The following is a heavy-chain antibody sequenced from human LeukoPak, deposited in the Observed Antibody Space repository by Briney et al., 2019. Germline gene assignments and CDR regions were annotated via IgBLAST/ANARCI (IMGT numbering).Heavy chain of an antibody. CDR1: GGSITSYY. CDR3: ARHPRSYYGSGELFPFDQ. Sequence: SETLSLTCTVSGGSITSYYWGGIRQPPGKGLEWIGNIFYSGNTYYNPSLKSRVTISVDTSKIQFSLKLSSVTAADTAVYYCARHPRSYYGSGELFPFDQWGQGTLVTVSS. D-gene: IGHD3-10*01. V-gene: IGHV4-39*01. J-gene: IGHJ4*02. CDR2: IFYSGNT.